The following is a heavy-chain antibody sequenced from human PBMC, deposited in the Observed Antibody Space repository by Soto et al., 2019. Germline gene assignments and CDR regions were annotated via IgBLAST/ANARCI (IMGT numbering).Heavy chain of an antibody. Sequence: EVQLVESGGGLVKPGGSLRLSCAASGFTFSNAWMNWVRQAPGKGLEWVGRIKSKTDGGTTDYAAPVKGRFTISRDDSKNTLYLQMNSLKTEDTAVYYCTTDTVPHPLWFGEQSSYYYGMDVWGQGTTVTVSS. J-gene: IGHJ6*02. V-gene: IGHV3-15*07. CDR1: GFTFSNAW. CDR3: TTDTVPHPLWFGEQSSYYYGMDV. D-gene: IGHD3-10*01. CDR2: IKSKTDGGTT.